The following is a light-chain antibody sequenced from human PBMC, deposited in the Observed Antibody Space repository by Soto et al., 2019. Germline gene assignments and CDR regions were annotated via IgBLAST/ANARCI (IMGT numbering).Light chain of an antibody. CDR2: DVT. V-gene: IGLV2-14*03. J-gene: IGLJ1*01. CDR3: SSYTSSNAEV. CDR1: SNDVGGYNY. Sequence: QSVLTQPASVSGSPGQSITISCTGTSNDVGGYNYVSWYQHHPGKATKLIICDVTDRPSGISYRFSASKSGNTASLTISGLQAEDEADYYCSSYTSSNAEVFGTGTKVTVL.